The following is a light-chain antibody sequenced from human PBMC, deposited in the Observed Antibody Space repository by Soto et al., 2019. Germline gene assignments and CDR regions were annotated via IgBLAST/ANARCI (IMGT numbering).Light chain of an antibody. Sequence: EIVMTQSPATLSVSPGDRATLSCRASQSVSSNLAWYQQKPGQAPRLLIYGASTRANGIPARFSGSGAGTEFTPTISSLQSEDFAVYYCQQYNNWPPRGTFGQGTKVEIK. CDR2: GAS. V-gene: IGKV3-15*01. CDR1: QSVSSN. CDR3: QQYNNWPPRGT. J-gene: IGKJ1*01.